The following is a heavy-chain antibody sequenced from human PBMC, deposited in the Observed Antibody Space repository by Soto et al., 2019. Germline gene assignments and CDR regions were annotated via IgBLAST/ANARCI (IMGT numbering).Heavy chain of an antibody. D-gene: IGHD2-8*01. CDR2: ISGSGGST. CDR1: GFTFSSYA. CDR3: AREDPSSRILRRGSAYAFDI. V-gene: IGHV3-23*01. Sequence: GGSLRLSCAASGFTFSSYAMSWVRQAPGKGLEWVSAISGSGGSTYYADSVKGRFTISRDNYKNTLYLQMNSLRAEDTVVYYCAREDPSSRILRRGSAYAFDIWGQGTMVTVSS. J-gene: IGHJ3*02.